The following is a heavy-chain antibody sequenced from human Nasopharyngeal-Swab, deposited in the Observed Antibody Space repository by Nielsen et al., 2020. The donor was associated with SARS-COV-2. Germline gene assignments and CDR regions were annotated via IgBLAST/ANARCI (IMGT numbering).Heavy chain of an antibody. J-gene: IGHJ4*02. D-gene: IGHD3-22*01. CDR3: ARATYYYDSGGYSQGKGFDY. CDR1: GFSLSTSGMC. CDR2: IDWDDDK. Sequence: SGPTLVKPTQTLTLTCTFSGFSLSTSGMCVSWIRQPPGKALEWLARIDWDDDKYYGTSLKTRLTISKDTSKNQVVLTMTNMDPVDTATYYCARATYYYDSGGYSQGKGFDYWGQGTLVTVSS. V-gene: IGHV2-70*11.